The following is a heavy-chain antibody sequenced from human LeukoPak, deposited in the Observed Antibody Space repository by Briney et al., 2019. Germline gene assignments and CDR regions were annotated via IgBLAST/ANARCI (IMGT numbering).Heavy chain of an antibody. CDR3: ARGTGVTGYYYGMDV. V-gene: IGHV4-59*01. Sequence: SETLSLTCAVYGGSFSGYYWSWIRQPPGKGLEWIGYIYYSGSTNYNPSLKSRVTISVDTSKNQFSLKLSSVTAADTAVYYCARGTGVTGYYYGMDVWGQGTTVTVSS. CDR2: IYYSGST. CDR1: GGSFSGYY. D-gene: IGHD3-10*01. J-gene: IGHJ6*02.